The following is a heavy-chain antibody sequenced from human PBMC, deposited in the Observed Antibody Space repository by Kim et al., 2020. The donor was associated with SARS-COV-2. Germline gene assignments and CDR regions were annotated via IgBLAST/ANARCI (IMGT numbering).Heavy chain of an antibody. J-gene: IGHJ4*02. D-gene: IGHD1-20*01. V-gene: IGHV4-59*01. CDR2: IYYSGST. CDR1: GGSISSYY. Sequence: SETLSLTCTVSGGSISSYYWSWIRQPPGKGLEWIGYIYYSGSTNYNPSLKSRVTISVDTSKNQFSLKLSSVTAADTAVYYCASGDYNWNANPLDYWGQGTLVTVSS. CDR3: ASGDYNWNANPLDY.